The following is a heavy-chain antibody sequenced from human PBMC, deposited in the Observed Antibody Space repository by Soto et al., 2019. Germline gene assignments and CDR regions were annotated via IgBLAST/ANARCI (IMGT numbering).Heavy chain of an antibody. Sequence: ASVKVSCKASGYTFTNYGISWVRQAPGQGLEWMGWISAYNGNTKYAQKLQGRVTMTTDTSTSTAYMELRSRRSDDTAVYYCARDLGQQLVDYWGQGTLVTVSS. V-gene: IGHV1-18*01. CDR2: ISAYNGNT. CDR1: GYTFTNYG. J-gene: IGHJ4*02. CDR3: ARDLGQQLVDY. D-gene: IGHD6-13*01.